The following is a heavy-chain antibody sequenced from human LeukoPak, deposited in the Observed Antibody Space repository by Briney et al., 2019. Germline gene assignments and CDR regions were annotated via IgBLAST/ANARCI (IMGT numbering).Heavy chain of an antibody. V-gene: IGHV1-8*01. D-gene: IGHD6-19*01. J-gene: IGHJ4*02. CDR3: ARAVSSGYYFDY. Sequence: ASVKVSCKASGYTFTSYDINWVRQATGQGLEWMGWMNPNSGNTGYAQKFQGRVTMTRNTSISTAYMELSSLRSEDTAVYYCARAVSSGYYFDYWGQGTLVTVSS. CDR2: MNPNSGNT. CDR1: GYTFTSYD.